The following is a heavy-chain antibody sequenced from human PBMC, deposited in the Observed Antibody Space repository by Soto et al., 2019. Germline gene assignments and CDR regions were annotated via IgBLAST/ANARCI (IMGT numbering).Heavy chain of an antibody. Sequence: QVQLQASGPGLVKPSVTLSLTCTVSGGSVSSGSYYWSWIRQPPGKGLEWIGYIYYSGSTNYNPSLKRRVTKSVDTSKNQFSLKLSSVTAADTAVYYCARPLYSYGPMDVWGQGTTVTVSS. CDR1: GGSVSSGSYY. CDR2: IYYSGST. D-gene: IGHD5-18*01. V-gene: IGHV4-61*01. CDR3: ARPLYSYGPMDV. J-gene: IGHJ6*02.